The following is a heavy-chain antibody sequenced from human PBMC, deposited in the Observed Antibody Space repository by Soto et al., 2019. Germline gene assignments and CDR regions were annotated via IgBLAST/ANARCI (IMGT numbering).Heavy chain of an antibody. CDR1: GGSISSYY. Sequence: SETLSLTCTVSGGSISSYYWSWIRQPPGKGLEWIGYIYYSGSTNYNPSLKSRVTISVDTSKNQFSLKLSSVTAADTAVYYCARVGPAYSGSYGFDWFDPWGKGTLVTVS. J-gene: IGHJ5*02. CDR3: ARVGPAYSGSYGFDWFDP. V-gene: IGHV4-59*01. CDR2: IYYSGST. D-gene: IGHD1-26*01.